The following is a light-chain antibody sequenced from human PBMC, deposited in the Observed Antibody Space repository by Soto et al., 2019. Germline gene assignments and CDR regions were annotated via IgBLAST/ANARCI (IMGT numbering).Light chain of an antibody. CDR3: QHYGSSPYT. CDR2: GAS. Sequence: EIVLTQSPGTLSLSPGERATLSCRASQSVSSSYLAWYQQKPGQAPRLLIYGASSRDTGIPDRFSGSGSGTDFTLTISRLEPEDFAVYYCQHYGSSPYTIGQGTKLEIK. J-gene: IGKJ2*01. CDR1: QSVSSSY. V-gene: IGKV3-20*01.